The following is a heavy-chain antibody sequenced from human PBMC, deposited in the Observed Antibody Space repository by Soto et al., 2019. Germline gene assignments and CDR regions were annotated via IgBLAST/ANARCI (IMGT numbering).Heavy chain of an antibody. CDR3: ARDFQPYCSSSSRSENWFGP. Sequence: GGSLRLSCAASGFTFSSYAMNWVRQAPGKELEWVSVISGSGGSTYYADSVKGRFTISSDSSKNTLYLQMNSLRAEDTAVYYCARDFQPYCSSSSRSENWFGPWGQGALVTVSS. V-gene: IGHV3-23*01. CDR1: GFTFSSYA. D-gene: IGHD2-2*01. CDR2: ISGSGGST. J-gene: IGHJ5*02.